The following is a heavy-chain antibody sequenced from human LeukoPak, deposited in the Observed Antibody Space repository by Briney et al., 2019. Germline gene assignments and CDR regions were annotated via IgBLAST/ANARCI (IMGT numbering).Heavy chain of an antibody. CDR3: ARYYSSSSFDY. J-gene: IGHJ4*02. D-gene: IGHD6-6*01. CDR2: IYPGDSDT. CDR1: GHSFTSYW. Sequence: PGGSLKISCKGSGHSFTSYWIGWVRQMPGKGLEWMGIIYPGDSDTRYSPSFQGQVTISADKSISTAYLQWSSLKALDTAMYYCARYYSSSSFDYWGQGTLVTVSS. V-gene: IGHV5-51*01.